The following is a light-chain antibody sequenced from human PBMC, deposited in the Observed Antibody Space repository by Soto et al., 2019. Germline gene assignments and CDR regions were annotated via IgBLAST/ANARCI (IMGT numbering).Light chain of an antibody. J-gene: IGLJ3*02. CDR1: SSDFGDDKY. CDR2: GVN. V-gene: IGLV2-14*01. Sequence: QAVLTQPASVSGSPGQSITVSCTGSSSDFGDDKYVSWYQQQPGKGPNLLIYGVNSRPSGISNRFSGSKSGNTASLTIFGLQVEDEAEYFCGSFTTSRIWVFGGGTKLTV. CDR3: GSFTTSRIWV.